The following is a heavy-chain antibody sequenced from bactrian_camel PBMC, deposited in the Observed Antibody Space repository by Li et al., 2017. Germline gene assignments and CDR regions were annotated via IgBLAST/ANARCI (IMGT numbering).Heavy chain of an antibody. CDR1: GFTFSNYW. V-gene: IGHV3S6*01. CDR3: AARSVGWCPLYEHWLGKRAYTPGGYFNT. CDR2: ISSSETT. Sequence: HVQLVESGGGLVQPGGSLRLSCVTSGFTFSNYWMYWARQAPGKGLEWVSTISSSETTYYTDFVKGRFTISQDNAKNTLYLQMNSLKPEDTATYYCAARSVGWCPLYEHWLGKRAYTPGGYFNTWGQGTQVTVS. J-gene: IGHJ6*01. D-gene: IGHD1*01.